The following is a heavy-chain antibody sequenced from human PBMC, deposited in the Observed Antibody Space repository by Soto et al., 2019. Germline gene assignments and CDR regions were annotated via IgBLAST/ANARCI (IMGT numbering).Heavy chain of an antibody. D-gene: IGHD3-10*01. V-gene: IGHV4-30-2*01. CDR3: ARTITLIRGVILVREFDY. Sequence: TSETLSLTWAVSGGSISIGGYSWSWIRQPPGKGLEWIGYIYHSGSTYYNPSLKSRVTISVDRSKNQFSLKLSSVTAADTAVYYCARTITLIRGVILVREFDYWGQGSLVTVSS. CDR1: GGSISIGGYS. CDR2: IYHSGST. J-gene: IGHJ4*02.